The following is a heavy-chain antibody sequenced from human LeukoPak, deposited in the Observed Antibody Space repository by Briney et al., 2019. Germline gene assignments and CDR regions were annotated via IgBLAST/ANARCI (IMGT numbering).Heavy chain of an antibody. D-gene: IGHD1-26*01. CDR2: ISSSSSYI. J-gene: IGHJ4*02. CDR3: AKDLGRYRNNYFDY. Sequence: GGSLRLSCAASGFTFSSYRMNWVRRAPGKGLEWVSSISSSSSYIYYADSVKGRFTISRDDSKNTLYLQMNSLRAEDTAVYYCAKDLGRYRNNYFDYWGQGTLVTVSS. CDR1: GFTFSSYR. V-gene: IGHV3-21*04.